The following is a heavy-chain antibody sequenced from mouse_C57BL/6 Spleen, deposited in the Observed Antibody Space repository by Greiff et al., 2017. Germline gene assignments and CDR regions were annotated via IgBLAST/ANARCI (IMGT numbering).Heavy chain of an antibody. D-gene: IGHD2-2*01. CDR1: GYTFTDYE. J-gene: IGHJ2*01. CDR3: TRRLSYYFDY. V-gene: IGHV1-15*01. Sequence: VQLQESGAELVRPGASVTLSCKASGYTFTDYEMHWVKQTPVHGLEWIGAIDPATGGTAYNQKFKGKAILTADKSSSTAYMELRSLTSEDSAVYYCTRRLSYYFDYWGQGTTLTVSS. CDR2: IDPATGGT.